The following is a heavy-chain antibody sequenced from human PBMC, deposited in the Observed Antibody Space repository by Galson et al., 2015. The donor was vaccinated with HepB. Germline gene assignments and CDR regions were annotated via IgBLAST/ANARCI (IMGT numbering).Heavy chain of an antibody. Sequence: SLRLSCAASGFTFSSYGMSWVRQAPGKGLEWVSGINWNGGSTGYADSVKGRFTISRDNAKNSLYLQMNSLRAEDTALYHCARSLGGYYYYYYMDVWGKGTTVTVSS. CDR3: ARSLGGYYYYYYMDV. J-gene: IGHJ6*03. CDR2: INWNGGST. CDR1: GFTFSSYG. D-gene: IGHD3-16*01. V-gene: IGHV3-20*01.